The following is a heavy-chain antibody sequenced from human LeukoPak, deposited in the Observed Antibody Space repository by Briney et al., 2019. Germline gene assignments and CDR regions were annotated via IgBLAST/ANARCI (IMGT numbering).Heavy chain of an antibody. D-gene: IGHD3-22*01. CDR2: ISYDGSNK. CDR1: GLTFNNYA. Sequence: GGSLRLSCAVSGLTFNNYAMSWVRQAPGKGLEWVAVISYDGSNKYYADSVKGRFTISRDNSKNTLYLQMNSLRAEDTAVYYCARDLQYYYDSSGYYFDYWGQGTLVTVSS. J-gene: IGHJ4*02. V-gene: IGHV3-30-3*01. CDR3: ARDLQYYYDSSGYYFDY.